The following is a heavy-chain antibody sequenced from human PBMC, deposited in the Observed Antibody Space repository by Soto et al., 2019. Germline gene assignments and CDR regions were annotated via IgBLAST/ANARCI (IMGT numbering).Heavy chain of an antibody. D-gene: IGHD3-16*01. V-gene: IGHV3-7*03. Sequence: TGGSLRLSCTASGFTFSSYWMSWVRQAPGKGLGWVANIKEDGSGKYYVDSVKGRFSISRDNARNSLYLQMNSLRVEDTAVYYCVRVGRLGGYWGQGALVTV. CDR2: IKEDGSGK. CDR1: GFTFSSYW. CDR3: VRVGRLGGY. J-gene: IGHJ4*02.